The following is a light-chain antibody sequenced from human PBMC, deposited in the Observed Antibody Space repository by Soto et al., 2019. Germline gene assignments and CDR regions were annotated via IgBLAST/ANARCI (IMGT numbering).Light chain of an antibody. Sequence: QSALTQAPSASGSPGQSVTISCAGTSNDVGRVNYVSWYQHHPGKAPKLIIYDVTKRPSGVPDRFSGSKSGNTAYLTVSGLQAEDEADYFCSSFLLGTSYVFGTGTKLT. V-gene: IGLV2-8*01. J-gene: IGLJ1*01. CDR3: SSFLLGTSYV. CDR2: DVT. CDR1: SNDVGRVNY.